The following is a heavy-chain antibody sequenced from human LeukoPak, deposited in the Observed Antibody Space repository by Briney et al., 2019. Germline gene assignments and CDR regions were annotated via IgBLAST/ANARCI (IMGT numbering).Heavy chain of an antibody. CDR1: GGSISSGSYY. CDR2: IYTSGST. J-gene: IGHJ3*02. Sequence: PSETLSLTCTVSGGSISSGSYYWSWIRQPAGKGLEWTGRIYTSGSTNYNPSLKSRVTISVDTSKNQFSLKLSSVTAADTAVYYCARDLVPAAPIHDAFDIWGQGTMVTVSS. V-gene: IGHV4-61*02. CDR3: ARDLVPAAPIHDAFDI. D-gene: IGHD2-2*01.